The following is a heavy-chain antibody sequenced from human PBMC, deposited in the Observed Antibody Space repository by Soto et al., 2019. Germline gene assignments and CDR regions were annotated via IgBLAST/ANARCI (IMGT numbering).Heavy chain of an antibody. CDR2: IKSKTDGGTT. CDR1: GFTFSNAW. J-gene: IGHJ4*02. V-gene: IGHV3-15*01. D-gene: IGHD6-13*01. Sequence: GESLKISCAASGFTFSNAWMSWVRQAPGKGLEWVGRIKSKTDGGTTDYAAPVKGRFTISRDDSKNTLYLQMNSLKTEDTAVYYCTTELAAAGRFDYWGQGTLVTVSS. CDR3: TTELAAAGRFDY.